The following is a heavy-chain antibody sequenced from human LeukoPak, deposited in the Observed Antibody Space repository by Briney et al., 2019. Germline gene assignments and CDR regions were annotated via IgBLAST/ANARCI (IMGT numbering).Heavy chain of an antibody. V-gene: IGHV3-53*01. CDR2: ITKNGDQT. J-gene: IGHJ3*02. D-gene: IGHD5-24*01. CDR3: VKSAGKDGYRDVFDI. CDR1: GFTVSSNY. Sequence: HPGGSLRLSCAASGFTVSSNYMSWVRQAPGKGLEWVATITKNGDQTYYADSVKGLFTISRDTFRDTLYLQMNSLRAEDTAVYHCVKSAGKDGYRDVFDIWGQGTVVTVSS.